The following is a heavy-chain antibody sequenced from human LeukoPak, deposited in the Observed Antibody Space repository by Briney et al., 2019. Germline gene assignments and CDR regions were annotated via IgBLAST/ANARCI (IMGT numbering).Heavy chain of an antibody. V-gene: IGHV5-51*01. D-gene: IGHD6-19*01. CDR1: GYSFTSYW. CDR3: ARHLASGWYNFDY. CDR2: IYPGDSDT. Sequence: GESLKISCKGFGYSFTSYWIAWVRQMPGKGLEWMGIIYPGDSDTRYSPSFQGQVTISADKSINTAYLQWSSLKASDTATYYCARHLASGWYNFDYWGQGTLVTVSS. J-gene: IGHJ4*02.